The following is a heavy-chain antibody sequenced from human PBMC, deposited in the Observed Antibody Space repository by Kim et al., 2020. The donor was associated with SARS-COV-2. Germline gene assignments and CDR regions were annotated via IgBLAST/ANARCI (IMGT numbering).Heavy chain of an antibody. Sequence: FTISRDNSKNTLYLQMNSLRAEDTAVYYCARRGYYGSGSYPIYYYGMDVWGQGTTVTVSS. CDR3: ARRGYYGSGSYPIYYYGMDV. D-gene: IGHD3-10*01. J-gene: IGHJ6*02. V-gene: IGHV3-30*01.